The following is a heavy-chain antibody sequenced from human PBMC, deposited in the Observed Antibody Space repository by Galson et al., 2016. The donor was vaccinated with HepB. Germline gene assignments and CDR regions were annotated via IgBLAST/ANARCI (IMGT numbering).Heavy chain of an antibody. CDR1: GFTFSSYY. J-gene: IGHJ6*02. Sequence: SLRLSCAASGFTFSSYYMPWVRQAPGKGLEWVAKIQQDGSEKYYADSVKGRFTIARDNAKNSRYLQINSLGAEYTAVYYCAREDVYGLDVGVQGTTVIVSS. V-gene: IGHV3-7*01. CDR2: IQQDGSEK. CDR3: AREDVYGLDV.